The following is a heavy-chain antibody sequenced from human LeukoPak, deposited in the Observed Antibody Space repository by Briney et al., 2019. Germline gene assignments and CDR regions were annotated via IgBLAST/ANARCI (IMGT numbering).Heavy chain of an antibody. CDR2: IIPIFGTA. J-gene: IGHJ6*04. CDR1: GGTFSSYA. V-gene: IGHV1-69*13. D-gene: IGHD2-2*01. Sequence: ASVKVSCKASGGTFSSYAISWVRQAPAQGLEWMGGIIPIFGTANYAQKFQGRVTITSDESTSTAYMELSSLRSEDTAVYYCAREWGGYCSSTSCYGMDVWGKGTTVTVSS. CDR3: AREWGGYCSSTSCYGMDV.